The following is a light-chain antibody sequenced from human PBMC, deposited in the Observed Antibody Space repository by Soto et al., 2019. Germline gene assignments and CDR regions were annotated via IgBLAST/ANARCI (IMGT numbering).Light chain of an antibody. CDR1: QSVSSN. CDR2: GAS. V-gene: IGKV3-15*01. CDR3: QQYNNWPRT. Sequence: EIVMTQSPATLSVSPGERATLSCRASQSVSSNLDWYQQKPGQAPRLLIYGASTRATDVPTRFGGSGSGTEFTLTISSLQSEDFAVYYCQQYNNWPRTFGQGTKVEIK. J-gene: IGKJ1*01.